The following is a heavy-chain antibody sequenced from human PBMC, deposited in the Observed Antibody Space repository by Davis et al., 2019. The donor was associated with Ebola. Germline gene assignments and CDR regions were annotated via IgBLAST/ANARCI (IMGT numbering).Heavy chain of an antibody. CDR3: MSLSGGS. CDR1: GFIFSNYA. J-gene: IGHJ5*02. V-gene: IGHV3-23*01. CDR2: SGTGGNT. D-gene: IGHD3-16*01. Sequence: GGSLRLSCAASGFIFSNYAMSWVRQAPGKGLEWVSSSGTGGNTYYADSIKGRFTISRDNSENTLYLQMNSLRAEDTAVYYCMSLSGGSWGQGTLVTVSS.